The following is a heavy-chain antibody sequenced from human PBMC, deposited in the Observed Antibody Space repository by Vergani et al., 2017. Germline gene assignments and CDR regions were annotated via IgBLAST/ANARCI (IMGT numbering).Heavy chain of an antibody. CDR2: ISYDGSNK. Sequence: QVQLVESGGGVVQPGRSLRLSCAASGFTFSRYGMHWVRQAPGKGLEGVAVISYDGSNKYYADSVKGRFTISRDNSKNTLYLQMNSLRAEDTAVYYCAKSTDPDRIAAAGTPPRGYYYYGMDVWGQGTTVTVSS. CDR3: AKSTDPDRIAAAGTPPRGYYYYGMDV. J-gene: IGHJ6*02. CDR1: GFTFSRYG. D-gene: IGHD6-13*01. V-gene: IGHV3-30*18.